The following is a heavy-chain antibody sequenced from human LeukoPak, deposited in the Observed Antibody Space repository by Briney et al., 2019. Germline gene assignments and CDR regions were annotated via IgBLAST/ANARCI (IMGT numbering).Heavy chain of an antibody. CDR2: IDPSDSYS. J-gene: IGHJ4*02. CDR3: ARQLDYYDKRDY. V-gene: IGHV5-10-1*01. CDR1: GYSFTNYG. D-gene: IGHD3-22*01. Sequence: HGESLRISCKGSGYSFTNYGISWVRQMPGKGLEWMGRIDPSDSYSNYGPSFQGHVTISADRSISTAYLQWRSLKASDTAMYHCARQLDYYDKRDYWGQGTLVTVAS.